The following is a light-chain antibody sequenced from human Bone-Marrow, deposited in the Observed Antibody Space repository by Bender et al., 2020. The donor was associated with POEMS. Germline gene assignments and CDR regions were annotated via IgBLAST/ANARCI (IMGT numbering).Light chain of an antibody. J-gene: IGLJ2*01. CDR1: SSDVGGYNY. V-gene: IGLV2-8*01. Sequence: QSALTQPPSASGSPGQSVTISCTGTSSDVGGYNYVSWYQQHPGKAPKLMIFEVSKRPSGVPDRFSGSKSGNTASLAIPGLQTDDESDYCCSSYEGSTFPVSFSGGTRLIVL. CDR2: EVS. CDR3: SSYEGSTFPVS.